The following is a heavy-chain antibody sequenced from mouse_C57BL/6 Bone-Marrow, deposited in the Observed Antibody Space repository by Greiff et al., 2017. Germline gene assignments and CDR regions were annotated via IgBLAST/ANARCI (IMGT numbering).Heavy chain of an antibody. V-gene: IGHV1-82*01. CDR1: GYAFSSSW. J-gene: IGHJ1*03. CDR3: ARAFFYYGSSYDWYFDV. CDR2: IYPGDGDP. D-gene: IGHD1-1*01. Sequence: QVQLQQSGPELVKPGASVKISCKASGYAFSSSWMNWVKQRPGTGLEGIGRIYPGDGDPKYNGKFKGTAPLTADKSSRTAYMQLSSLTSEDSAVYFCARAFFYYGSSYDWYFDVWGTGTTVTVSS.